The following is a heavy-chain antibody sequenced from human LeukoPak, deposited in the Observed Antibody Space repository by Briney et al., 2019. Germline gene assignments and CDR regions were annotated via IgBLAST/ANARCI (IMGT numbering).Heavy chain of an antibody. CDR3: ARGGGSGSDY. D-gene: IGHD3-16*01. CDR1: GGSFSGYY. CDR2: INHSGST. Sequence: SETLSLTCAVYGGSFSGYYWSWIRQPPGKGLAWIGEINHSGSTNYNPSLKSRVTISVDTSKNQFSLKLSSVTAADTAVYYCARGGGSGSDYWGQGTLVTVSS. J-gene: IGHJ4*02. V-gene: IGHV4-34*01.